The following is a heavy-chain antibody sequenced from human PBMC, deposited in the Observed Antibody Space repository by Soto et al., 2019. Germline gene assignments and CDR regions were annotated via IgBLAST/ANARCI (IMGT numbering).Heavy chain of an antibody. CDR2: ISYDGSNK. V-gene: IGHV3-30*18. J-gene: IGHJ4*02. D-gene: IGHD6-19*01. CDR1: GFSFSSYG. Sequence: GGSLRLSCAASGFSFSSYGMHWVRQAPGKGLEWVTIISYDGSNKYYADSVKGRFTISRDNSKNTLYLQMNSLRAEDTAVYYCAKGDTSGFHWGQGTLATVSS. CDR3: AKGDTSGFH.